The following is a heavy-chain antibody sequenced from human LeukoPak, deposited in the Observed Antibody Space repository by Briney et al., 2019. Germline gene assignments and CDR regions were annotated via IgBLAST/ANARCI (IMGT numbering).Heavy chain of an antibody. D-gene: IGHD5-24*01. CDR3: AGGWRDYLFDY. J-gene: IGHJ4*02. Sequence: PSETLSLTCAVSGGSISSGGYSWSWIRQPPGKGLEWIGYIYHSGSTYYNPSLKSRVTISVDRSKNQFSLKLSSVTAADTAVYYCAGGWRDYLFDYWGQGTLVTVSS. CDR2: IYHSGST. V-gene: IGHV4-30-2*01. CDR1: GGSISSGGYS.